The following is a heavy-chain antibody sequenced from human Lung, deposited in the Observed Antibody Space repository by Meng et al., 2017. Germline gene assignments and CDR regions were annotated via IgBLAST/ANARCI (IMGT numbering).Heavy chain of an antibody. CDR1: GGSFSDYY. Sequence: QVQVQKWGAGLWNPSKTLALTCVVSGGSFSDYYWSWIRQPPGKGLEWIGEINHSGSTNYNPSLESRATISVDTSQNNLSLKLSSVTAADSAVYYCARGPTTMAHDFDYWGQGTLVTVSS. D-gene: IGHD4-11*01. J-gene: IGHJ4*02. CDR2: INHSGST. CDR3: ARGPTTMAHDFDY. V-gene: IGHV4-34*01.